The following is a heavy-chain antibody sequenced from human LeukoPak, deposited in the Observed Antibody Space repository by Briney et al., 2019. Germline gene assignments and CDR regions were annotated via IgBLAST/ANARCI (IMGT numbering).Heavy chain of an antibody. CDR3: ARALYYYGSGSYPNYFDY. Sequence: GGSLRLSCAASGFTFSSYWMSWVRQAPGKGLGWVANIKQDGSEKYYVDSVKGRFTISRDNAKNSLYLQMNSLRAKDTAVYYCARALYYYGSGSYPNYFDYWGQGTLVTVSS. CDR2: IKQDGSEK. V-gene: IGHV3-7*03. CDR1: GFTFSSYW. J-gene: IGHJ4*02. D-gene: IGHD3-10*01.